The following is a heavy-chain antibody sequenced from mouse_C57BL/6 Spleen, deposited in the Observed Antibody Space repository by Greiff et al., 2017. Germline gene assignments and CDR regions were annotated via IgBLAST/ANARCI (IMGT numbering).Heavy chain of an antibody. CDR2: IDPETGGT. Sequence: QVQLQQSGAELVRPGASVTLSCKASGYTFTDYEMHWVKQTPVHGLEWIGAIDPETGGTAYNQKFKGKAILTADKYSSTAYMELRSLTSEDSAVYYCTSRGFAYWGQGTLVTVSA. CDR3: TSRGFAY. J-gene: IGHJ3*01. CDR1: GYTFTDYE. V-gene: IGHV1-15*01.